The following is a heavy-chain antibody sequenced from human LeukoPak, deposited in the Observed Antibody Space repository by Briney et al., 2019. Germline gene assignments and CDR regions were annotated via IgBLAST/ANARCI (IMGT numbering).Heavy chain of an antibody. D-gene: IGHD5-12*01. J-gene: IGHJ4*02. CDR3: ARISGYDPHY. CDR1: GYTFTGYY. CDR2: INPNSGGT. Sequence: GASVKVSCKASGYTFTGYYMHWVRQAPGQGLEWMGWINPNSGGTNYAQKFQGRVTMARDTSISTAYMELSSLRSEDTAVYYCARISGYDPHYWGQGTLVTVSS. V-gene: IGHV1-2*02.